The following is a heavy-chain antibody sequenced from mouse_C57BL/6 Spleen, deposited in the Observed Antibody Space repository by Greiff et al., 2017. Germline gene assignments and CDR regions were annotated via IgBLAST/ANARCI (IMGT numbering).Heavy chain of an antibody. J-gene: IGHJ3*01. Sequence: EVKLEESGGGLVQPGGSLKLSCVASGFTFSNYWMNWVRQSPEKGLEWVAQIRLKSDNYATHYAESVKGRFTISRDDSKISFYLQMNNLSAEDTGIYYCTGAPVYWGQGTLVTVSA. CDR3: TGAPVY. CDR2: IRLKSDNYAT. CDR1: GFTFSNYW. V-gene: IGHV6-3*01.